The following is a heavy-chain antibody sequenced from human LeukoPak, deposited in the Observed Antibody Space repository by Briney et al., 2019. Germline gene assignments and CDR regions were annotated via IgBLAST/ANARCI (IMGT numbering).Heavy chain of an antibody. D-gene: IGHD3-22*01. CDR1: GFNFNAYV. CDR3: ARDPRTSGYFFDY. Sequence: PGRSLRLSCAASGFNFNAYVMHWVRQAPGKGLEWVAVMSYDGTNQNYAPSVKGRFTISRDNSTNTLYLQMNSLSAEDTAVYYCARDPRTSGYFFDYWGQGTLVTVSS. J-gene: IGHJ4*02. V-gene: IGHV3-30*04. CDR2: MSYDGTNQ.